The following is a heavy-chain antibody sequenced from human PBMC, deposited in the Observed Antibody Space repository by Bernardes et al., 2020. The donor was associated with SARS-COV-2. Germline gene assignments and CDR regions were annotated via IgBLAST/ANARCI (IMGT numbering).Heavy chain of an antibody. CDR2: IWYDGSNK. CDR3: ARDLAVAGTGEHYYYYGMDV. J-gene: IGHJ6*02. D-gene: IGHD6-19*01. Sequence: GGSLSLSCAASGFTFSSYGMHWVRPAPGKGLEWVAVIWYDGSNKYYADSVKGRFTISRDNSKNTLYLQMNSLRAEDTAVYHCARDLAVAGTGEHYYYYGMDVWGQGTTVTVSS. V-gene: IGHV3-33*01. CDR1: GFTFSSYG.